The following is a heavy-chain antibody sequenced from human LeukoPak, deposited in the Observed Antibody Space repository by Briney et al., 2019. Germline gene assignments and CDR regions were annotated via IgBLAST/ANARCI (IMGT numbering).Heavy chain of an antibody. CDR3: GGTYYTDSLKSRVTISGDTAKNPLYLHMTSLAAEDTAVYYCARVCDCGTAAYGRVAFDI. V-gene: IGHV4-59*01. Sequence: PSETLSLTCTVSGDSITSSYWSWIRQPPGKGLEWIGYVHYSGSTNYNPSLKSRVTISVDTSKNHFSLHLTSVAAADAAVYYCGGTYYTDSLKSRVTISGDTAKNPLYLHMTSLAAEDTAVYYCARVCDCGTAAYGRVAFDIWGQGTMVTVSS. CDR2: VHYSGST. D-gene: IGHD3-10*01. J-gene: IGHJ3*02. CDR1: GDSITSSY.